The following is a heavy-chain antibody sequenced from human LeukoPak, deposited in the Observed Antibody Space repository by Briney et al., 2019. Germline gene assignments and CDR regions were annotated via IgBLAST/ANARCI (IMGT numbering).Heavy chain of an antibody. CDR1: GFTFSNYA. V-gene: IGHV3-23*01. D-gene: IGHD1-26*01. CDR3: AKELSGSRNV. J-gene: IGHJ6*04. CDR2: ISGSGGST. Sequence: PGGSLGLSCAASGFTFSNYAMSWVRQAPGKGLEWVSGISGSGGSTYYADSVKGRFTISRDNSKNTLYLQMNSLRAEDTAIYYCAKELSGSRNVWGKGTTVTVSS.